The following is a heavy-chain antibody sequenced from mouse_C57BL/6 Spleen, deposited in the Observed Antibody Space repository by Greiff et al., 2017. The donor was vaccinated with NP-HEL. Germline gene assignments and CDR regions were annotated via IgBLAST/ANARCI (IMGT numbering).Heavy chain of an antibody. Sequence: EVQRVESGGGLVQPGGSLKLSCAASGFTFSDYYMYWVRQTPEKRLEWVAYISNGGGSTYYPDTVKGRFTISRDNAKNTLYLQMSRLKSEDTAMYYCARHGGYGKAMDYWGQGTSVTVSS. CDR2: ISNGGGST. D-gene: IGHD3-2*02. J-gene: IGHJ4*01. CDR3: ARHGGYGKAMDY. V-gene: IGHV5-12*01. CDR1: GFTFSDYY.